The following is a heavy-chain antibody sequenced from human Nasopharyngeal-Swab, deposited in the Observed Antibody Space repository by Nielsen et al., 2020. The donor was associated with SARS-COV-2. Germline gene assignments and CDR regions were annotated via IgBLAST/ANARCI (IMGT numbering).Heavy chain of an antibody. CDR1: GGSISSYY. CDR2: IYYSGST. Sequence: SETLSLTCTVSGGSISSYYWSWIRQPPGKGLEWIGYIYYSGSTNYNPSLKSRVTISVDTSKNQFSLKLSSVTAADTAVYYCARGIAVAGPTDDYYYYYGMDVWGQGTTVTVSS. D-gene: IGHD6-19*01. CDR3: ARGIAVAGPTDDYYYYYGMDV. V-gene: IGHV4-59*12. J-gene: IGHJ6*02.